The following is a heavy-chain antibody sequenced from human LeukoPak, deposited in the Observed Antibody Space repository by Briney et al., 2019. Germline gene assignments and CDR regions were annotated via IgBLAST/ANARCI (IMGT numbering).Heavy chain of an antibody. CDR1: GFTSRSYG. Sequence: HPGGSLRLSCAASGFTSRSYGMHWVRQAPGKGLEWVAFIRHDGNNKFYADSVRGQFTISRDNSKDTLFLQMDGLRTDDTAVYYCAKDPSATVTPNYFDSWGQGTLVTVSS. CDR3: AKDPSATVTPNYFDS. CDR2: IRHDGNNK. D-gene: IGHD5-24*01. V-gene: IGHV3-30*02. J-gene: IGHJ4*02.